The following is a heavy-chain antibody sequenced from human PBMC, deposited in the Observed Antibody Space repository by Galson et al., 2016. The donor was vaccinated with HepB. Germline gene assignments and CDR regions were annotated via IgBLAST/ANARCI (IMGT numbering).Heavy chain of an antibody. J-gene: IGHJ5*02. CDR1: GGSISNSNW. D-gene: IGHD1-26*01. V-gene: IGHV4-4*02. Sequence: SETLSLTCAVSGGSISNSNWWSWVRQPPGKGLEWIGDIYHSGSTNYNPSLTSRVTISVDQSKNQFSLNLISVTAADTAVYYCARGGASSAGGSWGQGTLVTVSS. CDR2: IYHSGST. CDR3: ARGGASSAGGS.